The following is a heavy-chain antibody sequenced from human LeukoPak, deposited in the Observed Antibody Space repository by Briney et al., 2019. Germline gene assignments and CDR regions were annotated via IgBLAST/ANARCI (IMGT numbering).Heavy chain of an antibody. CDR3: ARSPPYDFWSGYYIGYYFDY. D-gene: IGHD3-3*01. CDR1: GGSFSGYY. V-gene: IGHV4-34*01. CDR2: INHSGST. J-gene: IGHJ4*02. Sequence: SETLSLTCAVYGGSFSGYYWSWIRQPPGKGLEWIGEINHSGSTNYNPSLKGRVTISVDTSKNQFSLKLSSVTAADTAVYYCARSPPYDFWSGYYIGYYFDYWGQGTLVTVSS.